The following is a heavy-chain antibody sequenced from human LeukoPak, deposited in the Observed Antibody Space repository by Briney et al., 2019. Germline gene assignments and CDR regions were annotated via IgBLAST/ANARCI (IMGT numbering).Heavy chain of an antibody. CDR3: AGASGRSVAVWFDP. V-gene: IGHV7-4-1*02. D-gene: IGHD6-19*01. CDR2: INTNTGNP. J-gene: IGHJ5*02. Sequence: ASVKVSCKASGYTFTSYAMNWVRQAPGQGLEWMGWINTNTGNPTYAQGFTGRFVFSLDTSVSTAYLQISSLKAEDTAVYYCAGASGRSVAVWFDPWGQGTLVTVSS. CDR1: GYTFTSYA.